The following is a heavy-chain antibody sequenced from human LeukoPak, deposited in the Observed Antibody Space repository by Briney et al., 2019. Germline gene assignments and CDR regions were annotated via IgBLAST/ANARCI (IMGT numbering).Heavy chain of an antibody. CDR3: ARSQWPKAFNWFDP. CDR1: GGTFSSYA. CDR2: VIPIFGTA. D-gene: IGHD6-19*01. Sequence: ASVKVSCKASGGTFSSYAISWVRQAPGQGLEWMGGVIPIFGTANYAQKFQGRVTNTTDESTSTAYMELSSLRSEDTAVYYCARSQWPKAFNWFDPWGQGTLVTVSS. V-gene: IGHV1-69*05. J-gene: IGHJ5*02.